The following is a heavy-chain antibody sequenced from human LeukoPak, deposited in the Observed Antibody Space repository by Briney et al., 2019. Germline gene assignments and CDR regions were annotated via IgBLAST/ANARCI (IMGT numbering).Heavy chain of an antibody. CDR2: TYYRFKWHN. Sequence: SQTLSLTCVISGDSVSNTRAAWNWSRRSPSRGLAWLGGTYYRFKWHNDYAVSVKSRITITPDTSKNQFSLQLNSVTPEDTAVYYCARDGGYTYGTVFFDYWGQGTLVIVSS. CDR1: GDSVSNTRAA. V-gene: IGHV6-1*01. D-gene: IGHD5-18*01. CDR3: ARDGGYTYGTVFFDY. J-gene: IGHJ4*02.